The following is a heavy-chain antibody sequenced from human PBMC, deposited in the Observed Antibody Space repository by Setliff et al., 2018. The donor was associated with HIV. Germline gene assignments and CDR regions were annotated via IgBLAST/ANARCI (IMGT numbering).Heavy chain of an antibody. CDR2: IYHTGSS. CDR1: GFSISSRYY. J-gene: IGHJ3*02. Sequence: TLSLTCDVSGFSISSRYYWGWIRQSPGKGLEWIGNIYHTGSSYYNPSLNDRATISLDTSKNQFSLKLSSVTAADTALDYCARDLGSEQWLPDAFDICGQGTMVTVSS. D-gene: IGHD6-19*01. CDR3: ARDLGSEQWLPDAFDI. V-gene: IGHV4-38-2*02.